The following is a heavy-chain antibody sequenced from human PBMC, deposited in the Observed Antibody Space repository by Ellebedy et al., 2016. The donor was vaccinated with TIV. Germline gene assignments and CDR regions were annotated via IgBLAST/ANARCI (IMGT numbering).Heavy chain of an antibody. Sequence: GESLKISCAASGFTFSSYGMHWVRQAPGKGLEWVAVICYDGSNKYYADSVKGRFTISRDNSKSTLYLQMDSLRDEDTAVYYCARANTAMVRRNHMDVWGQGTTVTVSS. CDR2: ICYDGSNK. CDR1: GFTFSSYG. CDR3: ARANTAMVRRNHMDV. D-gene: IGHD5-18*01. J-gene: IGHJ6*02. V-gene: IGHV3-33*01.